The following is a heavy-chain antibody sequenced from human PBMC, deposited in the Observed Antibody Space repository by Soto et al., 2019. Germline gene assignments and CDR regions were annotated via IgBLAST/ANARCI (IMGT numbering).Heavy chain of an antibody. CDR3: AAGGGLPRYY. D-gene: IGHD5-12*01. CDR1: GGSISSGGYS. J-gene: IGHJ4*02. V-gene: IGHV4-30-2*01. Sequence: QLQLQESGSGLVKPSQTLSLTCAVSGGSISSGGYSWSWIRQPPGKGLEWIGYIYHSGSTYYNPSLKGRVTISVDRAENQFSLKLSSVTAADTAVYYCAAGGGLPRYYWGQGTLVTVSS. CDR2: IYHSGST.